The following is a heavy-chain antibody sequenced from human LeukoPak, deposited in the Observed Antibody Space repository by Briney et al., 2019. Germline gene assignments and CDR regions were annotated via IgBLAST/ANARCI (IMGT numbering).Heavy chain of an antibody. D-gene: IGHD1-7*01. CDR3: ARKPITGTTLGPFDM. V-gene: IGHV3-48*01. CDR2: ISSGSTII. Sequence: TGGSLRLSCAASGFAFSSHTMNWVRQAPGKGLEWVSSISSGSTIIYYAGSVKGRFTISRDNARNSLYLQMNSLRADDTAVYYCARKPITGTTLGPFDMWGQGTMVTVSS. J-gene: IGHJ3*02. CDR1: GFAFSSHT.